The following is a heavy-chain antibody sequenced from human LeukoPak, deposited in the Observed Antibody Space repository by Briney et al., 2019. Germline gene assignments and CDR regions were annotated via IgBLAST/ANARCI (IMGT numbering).Heavy chain of an antibody. CDR1: GYTFTSYY. CDR3: ASAYSSSWYYYYYMGV. V-gene: IGHV1-46*01. J-gene: IGHJ6*03. D-gene: IGHD6-13*01. CDR2: INPSGGST. Sequence: ASVKVSCKASGYTFTSYYMHWVRQAPGQGLEWMGIINPSGGSTSYAQKFQGRVTMTRDMSTSTVYMELSSLRSEDTAVYYRASAYSSSWYYYYYMGVWGKGTTVTISS.